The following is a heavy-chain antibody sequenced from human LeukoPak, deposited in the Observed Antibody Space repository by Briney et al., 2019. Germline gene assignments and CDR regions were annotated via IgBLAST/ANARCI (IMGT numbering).Heavy chain of an antibody. CDR3: ARAIITMVRGVIIGTDYYYYYMDV. D-gene: IGHD3-10*01. Sequence: SETLSLTCTVSGDSLRSSYWSWVRQPAGKGLEWIGRIYTSGYTNYNPSLKSRVTISVDTSKNQFSLKLSSVIAADTAVYYCARAIITMVRGVIIGTDYYYYYMDVWGKGTTVTVSS. CDR1: GDSLRSSY. CDR2: IYTSGYT. V-gene: IGHV4-4*07. J-gene: IGHJ6*03.